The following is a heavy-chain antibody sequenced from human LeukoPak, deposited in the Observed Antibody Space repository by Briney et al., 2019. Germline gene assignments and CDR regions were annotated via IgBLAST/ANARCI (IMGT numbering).Heavy chain of an antibody. J-gene: IGHJ3*02. CDR3: AKAGGDGYNDDAFDI. CDR2: ISYDGSNK. V-gene: IGHV3-30*18. CDR1: GFTFSSYG. Sequence: PGGSLRLSCAASGFTFSSYGMHWVRQAPGKGPEWVAVISYDGSNKYYADSVKGRFTISRDNSKNTLYLQMNSLRAEDTAVYYCAKAGGDGYNDDAFDIWGQGTMVTVSS. D-gene: IGHD5-24*01.